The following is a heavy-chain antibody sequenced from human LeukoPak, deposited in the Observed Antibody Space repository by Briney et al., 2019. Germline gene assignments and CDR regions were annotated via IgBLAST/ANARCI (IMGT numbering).Heavy chain of an antibody. Sequence: QPGGSLRLSCAASGFTVSSNYMSWVRQAPGKGLEWVSVIYSGGGTDYADSVKGRFTISRDNSKNTLYLQMNSLRAEDTAVYYCARAVGVTAIHNAFDIWGQGTMVTVSS. J-gene: IGHJ3*02. CDR3: ARAVGVTAIHNAFDI. D-gene: IGHD2-21*02. V-gene: IGHV3-66*02. CDR1: GFTVSSNY. CDR2: IYSGGGT.